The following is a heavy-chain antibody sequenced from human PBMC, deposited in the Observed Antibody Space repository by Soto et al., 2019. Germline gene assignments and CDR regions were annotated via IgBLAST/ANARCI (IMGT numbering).Heavy chain of an antibody. J-gene: IGHJ4*02. Sequence: SATLSLTCAVYGGSFSGYYWSWIRQPPGKGLEWIGEINHSGSTNYNPSLKSRVTISVDTSKNQFSLKLSSVTAADTAVYYCASQPRVPAALLYLDYWGQGTLVTVSS. CDR2: INHSGST. V-gene: IGHV4-34*01. CDR3: ASQPRVPAALLYLDY. CDR1: GGSFSGYY. D-gene: IGHD2-2*02.